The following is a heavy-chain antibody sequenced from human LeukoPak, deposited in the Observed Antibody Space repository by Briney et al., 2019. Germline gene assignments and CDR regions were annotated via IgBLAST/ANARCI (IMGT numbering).Heavy chain of an antibody. V-gene: IGHV3-20*04. CDR3: ARGKYPDNDDYMDV. Sequence: RPGGSLRLSCAASGFTFSSYEMNWVRQAPGKGLEWVSGLNWNGGTTGYADSVKGRFTISRDNAKNSLYLQMNSLRVEDTALYYCARGKYPDNDDYMDVWGKGTTVTVSS. D-gene: IGHD1-1*01. CDR2: LNWNGGTT. CDR1: GFTFSSYE. J-gene: IGHJ6*03.